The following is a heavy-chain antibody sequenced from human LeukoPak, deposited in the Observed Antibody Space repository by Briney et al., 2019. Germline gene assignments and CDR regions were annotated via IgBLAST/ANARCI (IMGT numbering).Heavy chain of an antibody. J-gene: IGHJ4*02. CDR1: GYTLTELS. Sequence: ASVKVSCKVSGYTLTELSMHWVRQGPGKGLEWMGGFDPEDGETIYAQKFQGRVTMTEDTSTDTAYMELSSLRSEDTAVYYCATSPSPYYYDSSGYYYDWGQGTLVTVSS. V-gene: IGHV1-24*01. CDR3: ATSPSPYYYDSSGYYYD. CDR2: FDPEDGET. D-gene: IGHD3-22*01.